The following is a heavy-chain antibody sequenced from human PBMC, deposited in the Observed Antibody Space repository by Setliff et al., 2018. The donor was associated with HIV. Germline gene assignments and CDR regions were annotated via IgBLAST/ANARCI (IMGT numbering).Heavy chain of an antibody. J-gene: IGHJ6*03. D-gene: IGHD3-16*01. Sequence: PSETLSLTCSVSGASISSNSYYWGWIRQPPGKGLEWVGSIYYNGNTFYNQSLQSRVTISLDTSKNQFSLELRSVTAADTALYYCGSIMVGGAMSYSYYYMDVWGKGTTVTVSS. CDR3: GSIMVGGAMSYSYYYMDV. V-gene: IGHV4-39*07. CDR2: IYYNGNT. CDR1: GASISSNSYY.